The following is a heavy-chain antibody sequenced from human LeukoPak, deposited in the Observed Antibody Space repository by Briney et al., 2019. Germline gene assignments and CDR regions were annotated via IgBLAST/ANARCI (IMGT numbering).Heavy chain of an antibody. CDR1: GGSISGYY. CDR3: ARAYSSSWYWNWFDP. Sequence: SETLSLTCTVSGGSISGYYWSWIRQPPGKGLEWIGYIYYSGSTNYNPSLKSRVTISVDTSKNQFSLKLNSVTAADTALYYCARAYSSSWYWNWFDPWGQGTLVTVSS. V-gene: IGHV4-59*08. J-gene: IGHJ5*02. CDR2: IYYSGST. D-gene: IGHD6-13*01.